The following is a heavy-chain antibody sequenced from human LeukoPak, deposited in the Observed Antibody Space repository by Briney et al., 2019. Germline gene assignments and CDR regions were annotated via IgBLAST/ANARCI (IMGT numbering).Heavy chain of an antibody. D-gene: IGHD6-13*01. J-gene: IGHJ4*02. CDR3: AKGGSSWSRWDY. CDR2: ISGGGAST. Sequence: GGSLRLSCAASGFTFSSHAMSWVRQAPGKGLEWVSTISGGGASTYYADSVQGRFTISRDNSKNTVYLQMNGLRDEDTAVYYCAKGGSSWSRWDYWGQGTLVTVSS. CDR1: GFTFSSHA. V-gene: IGHV3-23*01.